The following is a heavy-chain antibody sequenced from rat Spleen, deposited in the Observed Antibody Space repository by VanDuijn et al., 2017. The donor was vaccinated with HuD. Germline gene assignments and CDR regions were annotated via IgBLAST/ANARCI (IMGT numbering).Heavy chain of an antibody. J-gene: IGHJ2*01. V-gene: IGHV2-30*01. CDR2: IWTGEGT. CDR1: GFSLSSYG. Sequence: QVQLKESGPGLVQPSQTLSLTCTVSGFSLSSYGVIWVRPPPGKGLEWLGLIWTGEGTDYNSALKSRLSISRDTSKSQVFLKMNSLQTEDIATYYCAREGGYSAPFDYWGQGVMVTVSS. CDR3: AREGGYSAPFDY. D-gene: IGHD1-11*01.